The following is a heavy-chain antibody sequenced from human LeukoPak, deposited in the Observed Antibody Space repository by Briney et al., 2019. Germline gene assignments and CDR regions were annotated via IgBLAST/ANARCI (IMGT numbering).Heavy chain of an antibody. J-gene: IGHJ4*02. CDR3: ARERRFWSGYFLDY. D-gene: IGHD3-3*01. CDR1: GGSINSYY. V-gene: IGHV4-39*07. CDR2: IYYSGST. Sequence: SETLSLTCSVSGGSINSYYWGWIRQPPGKGLEWIGSIYYSGSTYYNPSLKSRVTISVDTSKNQFSLKLSSVTAADTAVYYCARERRFWSGYFLDYWGQGTLVTVSS.